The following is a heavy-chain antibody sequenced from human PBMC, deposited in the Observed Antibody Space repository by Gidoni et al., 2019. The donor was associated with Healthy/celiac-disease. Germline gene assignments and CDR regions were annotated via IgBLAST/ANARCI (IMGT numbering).Heavy chain of an antibody. CDR2: INPSGGST. D-gene: IGHD6-19*01. CDR3: ARDRSVRSSGWYHYWYFDL. V-gene: IGHV1-46*03. CDR1: GYTFTSYY. Sequence: QVQLVQSGAEVKKPGASVKVSCKASGYTFTSYYMHWVRQAPGQGLEWMGIINPSGGSTSYAQKFQGRVTMTRDTSTSTVYMELSSLRSEDTAVYYCARDRSVRSSGWYHYWYFDLWGRGTLVTVSS. J-gene: IGHJ2*01.